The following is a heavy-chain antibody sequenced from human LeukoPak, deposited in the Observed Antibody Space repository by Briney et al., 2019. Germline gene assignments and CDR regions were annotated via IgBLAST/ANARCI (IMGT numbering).Heavy chain of an antibody. D-gene: IGHD6-19*01. CDR2: FSGTSTN. V-gene: IGHV3-23*01. J-gene: IGHJ4*02. CDR3: AKLKQWQPQRYFFEY. CDR1: GFTFSSYA. Sequence: GGSLRLSCAASGFTFSSYAMSWVRQAPGKGLERVSTFSGTSTNSYADAVKGRVTIPRDNSKNTLYLQMNSLRAEDTAVYYCAKLKQWQPQRYFFEYWGQGALVTVAS.